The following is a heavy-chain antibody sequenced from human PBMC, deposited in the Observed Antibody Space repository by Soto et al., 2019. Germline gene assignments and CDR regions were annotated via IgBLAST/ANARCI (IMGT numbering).Heavy chain of an antibody. CDR2: IYYSGST. J-gene: IGHJ5*02. Sequence: SETLSLTCTVSGGSISSYYWSWIRQPPGKGLEWIGYIYYSGSTNYNPSLKSRVTISVDTSKNQFSLKLSSVTAADTAVYYCARDKGNYYDHSGPRFETWGQGTLVTVSS. D-gene: IGHD3-22*01. CDR3: ARDKGNYYDHSGPRFET. CDR1: GGSISSYY. V-gene: IGHV4-59*01.